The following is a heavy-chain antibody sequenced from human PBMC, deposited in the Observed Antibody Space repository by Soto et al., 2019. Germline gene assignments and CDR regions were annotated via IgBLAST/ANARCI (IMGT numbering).Heavy chain of an antibody. V-gene: IGHV1-8*01. D-gene: IGHD3-10*01. J-gene: IGHJ3*02. CDR3: ARGRYYYGSGSYGIDAFDI. Sequence: QVQLVQSGAEVKKPGASVKVSCKASGYTFTSYDINWVRQATGQGLEWMGWMNPNSGNTGYAQKFQGRVTMTRNTSKSTAYMELSSLRSEDTAVYYCARGRYYYGSGSYGIDAFDIWGQGTMVTVSS. CDR1: GYTFTSYD. CDR2: MNPNSGNT.